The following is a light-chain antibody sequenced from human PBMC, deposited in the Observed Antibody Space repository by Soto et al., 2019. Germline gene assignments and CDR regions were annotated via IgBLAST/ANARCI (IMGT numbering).Light chain of an antibody. CDR2: DAS. Sequence: EIVLTQSPATLSLSPGERATLSCRASQSVSSYLAWYQQKPGQAPRLLIYDASNGATGIPARFSGSWSGTDFTLTISSLEPEDFAVYYCQQRSNWPPWTFGQGTKVEIK. V-gene: IGKV3-11*01. CDR1: QSVSSY. CDR3: QQRSNWPPWT. J-gene: IGKJ1*01.